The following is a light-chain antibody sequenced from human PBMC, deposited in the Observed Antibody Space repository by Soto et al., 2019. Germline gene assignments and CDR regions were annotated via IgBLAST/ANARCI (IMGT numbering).Light chain of an antibody. CDR3: GLYTSSSTWV. Sequence: QSALTQPPSVSGSPGQSVTISCTVTSSDVGDYEHVSWYQQAPGTAPKLIIFDVTNRPLGVPDRFSGSKSGNTPSLTIFGLQAEDEADYYCGLYTSSSTWVFGGGTKLTVL. CDR1: SSDVGDYEH. CDR2: DVT. J-gene: IGLJ3*02. V-gene: IGLV2-18*01.